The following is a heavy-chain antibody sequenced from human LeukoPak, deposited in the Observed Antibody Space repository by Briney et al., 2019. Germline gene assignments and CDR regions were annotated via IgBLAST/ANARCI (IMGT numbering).Heavy chain of an antibody. CDR2: ISAYNGNT. Sequence: ASVKVFCKASGYTFTSYGISWVRQAPGQGLEWMGWISAYNGNTNYAQKLQGRVTMTTDTSTSTAYMELRSLRSDDTAVYYCARGRLSHCSSTSCYLGPAVWWGQGTLVTVSS. D-gene: IGHD2-2*01. CDR1: GYTFTSYG. V-gene: IGHV1-18*01. J-gene: IGHJ4*02. CDR3: ARGRLSHCSSTSCYLGPAVW.